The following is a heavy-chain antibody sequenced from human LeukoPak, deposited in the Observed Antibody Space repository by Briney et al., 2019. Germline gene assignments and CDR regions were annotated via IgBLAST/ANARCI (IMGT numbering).Heavy chain of an antibody. CDR2: INPNSGGT. D-gene: IGHD6-13*01. V-gene: IGHV1-2*02. Sequence: ASVKVSCKASGYTFTGYYMHWVRQAPGQGLEWMGWINPNSGGTNYAQKFQGRVTMTRDTSISTAYMELRSLRSDDTAVYYCARDRDDIAAAGTGFGDAFDIWGQGTMVTVSS. CDR1: GYTFTGYY. CDR3: ARDRDDIAAAGTGFGDAFDI. J-gene: IGHJ3*02.